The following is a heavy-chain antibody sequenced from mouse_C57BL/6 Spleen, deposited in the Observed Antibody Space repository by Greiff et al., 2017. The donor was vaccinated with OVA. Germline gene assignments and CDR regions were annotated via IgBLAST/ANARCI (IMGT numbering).Heavy chain of an antibody. V-gene: IGHV5-17*01. Sequence: VQLQESGGGLVKPGGSLKLSCAASGFTFSDYGMHWVRQAPEKGLEWVAYISSGSSTIYYADTVKGRFTISRDNAKNTLCLHMTSLRSEDTAMYYCARGFFFDDWGQGTTLTVSS. J-gene: IGHJ2*01. CDR3: ARGFFFDD. CDR2: ISSGSSTI. CDR1: GFTFSDYG.